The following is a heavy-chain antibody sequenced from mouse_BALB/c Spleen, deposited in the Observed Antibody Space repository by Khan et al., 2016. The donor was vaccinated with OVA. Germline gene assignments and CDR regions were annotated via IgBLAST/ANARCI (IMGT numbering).Heavy chain of an antibody. V-gene: IGHV5-6-4*01. CDR3: TRDGNYAHWYFDV. CDR1: GFSLTTYT. CDR2: INSGSTYT. D-gene: IGHD2-1*01. Sequence: EVELVESGGGLVRPGGSLKLSCAASGFSLTTYTMSWVRQTPERRLEWVATINSGSTYTYYPDSVKGRFTISRDNAKNTLYLQMSSLKSEDTAMYYWTRDGNYAHWYFDVWGAGTTVTVSS. J-gene: IGHJ1*01.